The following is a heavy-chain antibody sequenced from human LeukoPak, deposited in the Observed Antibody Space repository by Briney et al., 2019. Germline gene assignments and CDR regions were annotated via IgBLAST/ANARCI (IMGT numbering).Heavy chain of an antibody. CDR2: IYSGGST. CDR3: ARDQEFAGAFDI. J-gene: IGHJ3*02. D-gene: IGHD3-16*01. V-gene: IGHV3-53*01. CDR1: GFTVSSNY. Sequence: GGSLRLSCAASGFTVSSNYMSWVREAPGKGLEWVSVIYSGGSTYYADSVKGRFTISRDNSKNTLYLQMNSLRVEDTAVYYCARDQEFAGAFDIWGQGTMVTVSS.